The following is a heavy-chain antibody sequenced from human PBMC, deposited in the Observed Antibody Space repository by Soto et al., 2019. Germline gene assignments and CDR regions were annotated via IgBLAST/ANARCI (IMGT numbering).Heavy chain of an antibody. J-gene: IGHJ6*02. CDR1: GFTFSSYG. CDR2: IWYDGSNK. V-gene: IGHV3-33*01. CDR3: ARRVPAAIRDYYYYGMDV. Sequence: GGSLRLSCAASGFTFSSYGMHWVRQAPGKGLEWVAVIWYDGSNKYYADSVKGRLTISRDNSKNTLYLQMNSLRAEDTAVYYCARRVPAAIRDYYYYGMDVWGQGTTVTVSS. D-gene: IGHD2-2*01.